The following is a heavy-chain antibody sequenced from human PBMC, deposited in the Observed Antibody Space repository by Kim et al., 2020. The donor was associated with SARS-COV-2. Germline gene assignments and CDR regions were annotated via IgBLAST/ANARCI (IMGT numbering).Heavy chain of an antibody. Sequence: GGSLRLSCAASGFTFSYYSMHWVRQPPGKGLEWVALISYDENNKHYTDSVKGRFTISRDNSKNMLYLQMSSLTAADTAVYYCARDAVATFYDYTWGSYRPPSEGRMDVWGQGTTVTVSS. V-gene: IGHV3-30*04. J-gene: IGHJ6*02. CDR1: GFTFSYYS. CDR3: ARDAVATFYDYTWGSYRPPSEGRMDV. D-gene: IGHD3-16*02. CDR2: ISYDENNK.